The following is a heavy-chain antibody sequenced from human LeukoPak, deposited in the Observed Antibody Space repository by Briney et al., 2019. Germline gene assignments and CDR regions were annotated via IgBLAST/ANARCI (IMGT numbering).Heavy chain of an antibody. D-gene: IGHD6-13*01. CDR2: ISAYNANT. CDR3: ARDARDYSSSWYYFDY. Sequence: ASVKVSCKASGYTFTGYYMHWVRQAPGQGLEWMGWISAYNANTNCAQKFQGRVTMTTDTSTSTAYMELRSLRSDDTAVYYCARDARDYSSSWYYFDYWGQGTLVTVSS. V-gene: IGHV1-18*04. CDR1: GYTFTGYY. J-gene: IGHJ4*02.